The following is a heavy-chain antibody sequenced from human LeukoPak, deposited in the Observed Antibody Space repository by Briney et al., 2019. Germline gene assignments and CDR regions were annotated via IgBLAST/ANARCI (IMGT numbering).Heavy chain of an antibody. D-gene: IGHD3-22*01. CDR2: INHSGST. V-gene: IGHV4-34*01. J-gene: IGHJ6*02. CDR3: ARGIRYYDSSGQAPYYYGMDV. Sequence: SETLSLTCAVYGGSFSGYYWSWIRQPPGKGLEWIGEINHSGSTNYNPSLKSRVTISVDTSKNQFFLKLSSVTAADTAVYYCARGIRYYDSSGQAPYYYGMDVWGQGTTVTVSS. CDR1: GGSFSGYY.